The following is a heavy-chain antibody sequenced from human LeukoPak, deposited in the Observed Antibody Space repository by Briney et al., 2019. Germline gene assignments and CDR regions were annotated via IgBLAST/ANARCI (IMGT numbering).Heavy chain of an antibody. V-gene: IGHV1-2*02. J-gene: IGHJ3*02. D-gene: IGHD6-13*01. CDR2: INPNSGGT. CDR1: GYTFTGYY. Sequence: GASVKVSCKASGYTFTGYYMHWVRQAPGQGLEWMGWINPNSGGTNYAQKFQGRVTMTRDTSISTAYMELSRLRSDDTAVYYCARTYSSRRKTDAFDIWGQGTMVTVSS. CDR3: ARTYSSRRKTDAFDI.